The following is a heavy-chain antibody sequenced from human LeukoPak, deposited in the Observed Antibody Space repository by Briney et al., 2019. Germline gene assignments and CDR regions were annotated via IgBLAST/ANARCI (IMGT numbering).Heavy chain of an antibody. Sequence: SETLSLTCAVYGGSFSGYYWSWIRQPPGKGLGWIGEINHSGSTNYNPSLKSRVTISVDTSKNQFSLKLSSVTAADTAVYYCARGLAYWGQGTLVTVSS. J-gene: IGHJ4*02. V-gene: IGHV4-34*01. CDR1: GGSFSGYY. CDR2: INHSGST. CDR3: ARGLAY.